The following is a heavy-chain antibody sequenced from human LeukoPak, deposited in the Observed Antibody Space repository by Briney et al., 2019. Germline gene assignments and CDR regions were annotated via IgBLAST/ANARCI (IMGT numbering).Heavy chain of an antibody. CDR2: IYSAGST. CDR3: ARGVLTYSYETNVADARIGLDP. Sequence: SETLSLTCTVSGGSITGYYWSWIRQPAGKGLEWIGRIYSAGSTIYNPSLNSRVTISVDKSKNQFSLKLKSVTAADTAVYYCARGVLTYSYETNVADARIGLDPWGQGTLVTVSS. J-gene: IGHJ5*02. CDR1: GGSITGYY. D-gene: IGHD3-22*01. V-gene: IGHV4-4*07.